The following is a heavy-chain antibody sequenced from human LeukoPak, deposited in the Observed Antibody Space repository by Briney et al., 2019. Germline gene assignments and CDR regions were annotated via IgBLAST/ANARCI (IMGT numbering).Heavy chain of an antibody. CDR2: IYYSGST. CDR1: GGSISSYY. V-gene: IGHV4-59*12. D-gene: IGHD3-16*01. Sequence: NPSETLSLTCTVSGGSISSYYWSWIRQPPGKGLEWIGYIYYSGSTYYNPSLKSRVAISVDTSKDQFSLKLSSVTAADTAVYYCARDQGGGAFDIWGQGTMVTVSS. J-gene: IGHJ3*02. CDR3: ARDQGGGAFDI.